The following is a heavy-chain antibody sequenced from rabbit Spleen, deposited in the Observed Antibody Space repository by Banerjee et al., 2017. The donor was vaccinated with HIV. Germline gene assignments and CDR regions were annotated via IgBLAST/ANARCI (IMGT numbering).Heavy chain of an antibody. CDR1: GIDFSGLYY. CDR2: IDPIFGST. J-gene: IGHJ4*01. Sequence: QSLEESGGDLVKPGASLTLTCTASGIDFSGLYYVCWVRQAPGKGLEWIGYIDPIFGSTYYASWAKGRFTISKTSSTTVTLQMTSLTATDTATYFCAREKSGNYGHDLWGPGTLVTV. V-gene: IGHV1S40*01. CDR3: AREKSGNYGHDL. D-gene: IGHD6-1*01.